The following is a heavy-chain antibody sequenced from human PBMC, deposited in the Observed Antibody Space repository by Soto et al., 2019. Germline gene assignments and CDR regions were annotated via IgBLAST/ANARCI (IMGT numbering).Heavy chain of an antibody. D-gene: IGHD1-26*01. CDR2: IVDGGGGT. CDR1: GFTFTTAW. Sequence: QSGGSLRLSCAASGFTFTTAWINWVRQAPGKGLEWVSAIVDGGGGTYYADSVRGRFTISRDNSKNTLYLQMNSLRAEDTAVYYCAKDPGSHSRGFFDYWGQGMLVTVSS. V-gene: IGHV3-23*01. CDR3: AKDPGSHSRGFFDY. J-gene: IGHJ4*02.